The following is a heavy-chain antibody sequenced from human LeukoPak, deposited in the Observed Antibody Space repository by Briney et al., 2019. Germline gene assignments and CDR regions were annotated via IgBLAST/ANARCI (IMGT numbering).Heavy chain of an antibody. CDR2: INHSGSA. J-gene: IGHJ4*02. CDR3: ASRYYDILTGYSPFDY. V-gene: IGHV4-34*01. D-gene: IGHD3-9*01. Sequence: PSETLSLTCAVYGGSFSGYYWSWIRQPPGKGLEWIGEINHSGSASYHPSLKSRVTISVDTSKNQFSLKLSSVTAADTAVYYCASRYYDILTGYSPFDYWGQGTLVTVSS. CDR1: GGSFSGYY.